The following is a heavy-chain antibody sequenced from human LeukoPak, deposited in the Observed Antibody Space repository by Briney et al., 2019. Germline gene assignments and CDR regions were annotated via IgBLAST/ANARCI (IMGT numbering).Heavy chain of an antibody. CDR3: ARDGAMVATGDY. D-gene: IGHD5-12*01. Sequence: GASVKVSCKASGYTFTSYDINWVRQATGQGLEWMGIIDPSGGSTSYAQKFQGRVTMTRDTSTSTVYMELSSLRSEDTAVYYCARDGAMVATGDYWGQGTLVTVSS. CDR2: IDPSGGST. V-gene: IGHV1-46*01. J-gene: IGHJ4*02. CDR1: GYTFTSYD.